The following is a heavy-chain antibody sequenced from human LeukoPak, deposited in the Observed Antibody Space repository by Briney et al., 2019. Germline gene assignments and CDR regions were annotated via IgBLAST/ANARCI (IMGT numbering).Heavy chain of an antibody. Sequence: PGGSLRLSCTASGFTFGDYAMSWFRQAPGKGLEWVGFIRSKAYGGTTEYAASVKGRFTISRDNSKSIAYLQMNSLKTEDTAVYYCTVRNGYYGLYWFDPWGQGTLVTVSS. CDR2: IRSKAYGGTT. J-gene: IGHJ5*02. V-gene: IGHV3-49*03. CDR1: GFTFGDYA. CDR3: TVRNGYYGLYWFDP. D-gene: IGHD3-3*01.